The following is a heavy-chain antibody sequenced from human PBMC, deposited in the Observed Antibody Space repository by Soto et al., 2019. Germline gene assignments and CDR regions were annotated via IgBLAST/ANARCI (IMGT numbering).Heavy chain of an antibody. D-gene: IGHD4-17*01. J-gene: IGHJ4*02. CDR2: IYYSGSN. Sequence: QVQLQESGPGLVKPSQTLSLTCTVSGGSISSGAHYWSWIRQLPGKGLEWLGNIYYSGSNYYNPTLTSRVTISVDTSHNQFSLNLSAVTAADTAIYYCARDRYGVPRGNYFDSWGQGILVTVSS. V-gene: IGHV4-31*03. CDR3: ARDRYGVPRGNYFDS. CDR1: GGSISSGAHY.